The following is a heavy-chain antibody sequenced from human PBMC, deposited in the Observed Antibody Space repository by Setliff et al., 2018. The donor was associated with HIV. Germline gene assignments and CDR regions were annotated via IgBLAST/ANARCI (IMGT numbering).Heavy chain of an antibody. Sequence: PGGSLRLSCAASGFTFNSYSMNWVRQAPGKGLEWVSSISSSNSYMYYADSVKGRFTISRENARNSLYLQMNSLRAGDTAVYYCAREIRTVYTGGHYFYGIDVWGQGTAVTVSS. CDR2: ISSSNSYM. D-gene: IGHD3-16*01. V-gene: IGHV3-21*01. J-gene: IGHJ6*02. CDR1: GFTFNSYS. CDR3: AREIRTVYTGGHYFYGIDV.